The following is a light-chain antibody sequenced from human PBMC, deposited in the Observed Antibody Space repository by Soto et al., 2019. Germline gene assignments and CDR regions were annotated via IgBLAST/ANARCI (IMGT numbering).Light chain of an antibody. Sequence: DIVMTQSTDSLAVSLGERATMNCKCGRSVLYKSNNKNHLAWYQQKPGQPPQLIIYWASTRESGVPERFSGSGSGTDFTLTISSLQAEDVAVYYCQQYYSTPRWTFGQGTKVDIK. CDR1: RSVLYKSNNKNH. V-gene: IGKV4-1*01. J-gene: IGKJ1*01. CDR2: WAS. CDR3: QQYYSTPRWT.